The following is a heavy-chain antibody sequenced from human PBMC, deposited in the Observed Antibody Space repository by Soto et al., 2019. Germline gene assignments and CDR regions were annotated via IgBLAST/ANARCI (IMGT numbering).Heavy chain of an antibody. D-gene: IGHD3-3*01. Sequence: PSETLSLTCTVSGGSISSYYWSWIRQPPGKGLEWIGYIYSSGSTNYNPSLKSRVTISLDTSKNQFSLKLSSVTAADTAVYYCARGYNDFWSGYFTWFDPWGQGTLVTVPS. CDR3: ARGYNDFWSGYFTWFDP. V-gene: IGHV4-59*01. CDR2: IYSSGST. CDR1: GGSISSYY. J-gene: IGHJ5*02.